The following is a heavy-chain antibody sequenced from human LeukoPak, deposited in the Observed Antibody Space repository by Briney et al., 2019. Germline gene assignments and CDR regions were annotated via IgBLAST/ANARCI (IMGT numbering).Heavy chain of an antibody. CDR1: GGSISSGDYY. J-gene: IGHJ6*02. V-gene: IGHV4-30-4*01. CDR2: IYYSGST. D-gene: IGHD5-18*01. Sequence: PSETLSLTCTVSGGSISSGDYYWSWIRQPPGTGLEWIGYIYYSGSTYYNPSLKSRVTISVDTSKNQFSLKLSSVTAADTAVYYCAREVGGYSYGYYYYYGMDVWGQGTTVTVSS. CDR3: AREVGGYSYGYYYYYGMDV.